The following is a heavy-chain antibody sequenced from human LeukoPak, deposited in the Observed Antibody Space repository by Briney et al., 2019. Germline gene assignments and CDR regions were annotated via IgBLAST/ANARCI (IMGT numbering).Heavy chain of an antibody. CDR1: GFTSTSTA. V-gene: IGHV3-23*01. CDR3: AKLLQWLEY. CDR2: ISGIGGST. Sequence: GESLRLSCAASGFTSTSTATSWVRHAPGEGRGWVSAISGIGGSTYYADSLNGRYTISRDNSMNTLYLQMNGLRADVTAVYYRAKLLQWLEYWGQGTLVTVSS. D-gene: IGHD3-3*01. J-gene: IGHJ4*02.